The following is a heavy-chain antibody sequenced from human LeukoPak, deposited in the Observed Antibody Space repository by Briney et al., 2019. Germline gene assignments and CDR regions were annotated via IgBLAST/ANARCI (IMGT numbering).Heavy chain of an antibody. Sequence: GESLKISCKGSGYSFTNYWIHWVRQMPGKGLEWMGIIYPGDSDTTYNPSFQGQVTISADKSSSTAHLQWHNLRFSDTGMYYCARRVLDYGVETFDYWGQGTLVTVSS. CDR1: GYSFTNYW. CDR3: ARRVLDYGVETFDY. J-gene: IGHJ4*02. CDR2: IYPGDSDT. V-gene: IGHV5-51*01. D-gene: IGHD4-17*01.